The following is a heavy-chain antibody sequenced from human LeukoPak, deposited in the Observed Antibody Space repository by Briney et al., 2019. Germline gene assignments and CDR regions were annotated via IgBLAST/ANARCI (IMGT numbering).Heavy chain of an antibody. Sequence: GGSLRLSCAASGFTFSSYGMHWVRQAPGKGLEWVAVISYDGSNKYYADSVKGRFTISRDNSKNTLYLQMNSLRAEDTAVYYCASVSSGWYEGGLSYWGQGTLVTVSS. J-gene: IGHJ4*02. V-gene: IGHV3-30*03. CDR1: GFTFSSYG. CDR3: ASVSSGWYEGGLSY. D-gene: IGHD6-19*01. CDR2: ISYDGSNK.